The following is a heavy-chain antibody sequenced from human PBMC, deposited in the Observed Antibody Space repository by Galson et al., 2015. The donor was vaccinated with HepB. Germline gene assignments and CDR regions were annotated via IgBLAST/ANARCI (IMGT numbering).Heavy chain of an antibody. CDR3: ARGRGWVVGATREFDY. D-gene: IGHD1-26*01. J-gene: IGHJ4*03. CDR2: IGTAGDT. Sequence: SLRLSCAASGFTFSSYDMHWVRQATGKGLEWVSAIGTAGDTYYPGSVKGRFTISRENAKNSLYLQMNSLRAGDTAVYYCARGRGWVVGATREFDYWGPGTTVTVSS. V-gene: IGHV3-13*01. CDR1: GFTFSSYD.